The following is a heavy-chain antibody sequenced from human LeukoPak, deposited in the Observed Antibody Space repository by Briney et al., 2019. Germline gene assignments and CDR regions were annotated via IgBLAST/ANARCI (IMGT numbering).Heavy chain of an antibody. Sequence: GRSLRLSCAASGFTFSSYGMHWVRQAPGKGLEWVSGISGGGGSTYYADSVKGRFTISRDNSKNTLYLQVKSLRAEDTAVYYCANTQSYSSRGTFWGQGTLVTVSS. V-gene: IGHV3-23*01. D-gene: IGHD6-13*01. J-gene: IGHJ4*02. CDR3: ANTQSYSSRGTF. CDR2: ISGGGGST. CDR1: GFTFSSYG.